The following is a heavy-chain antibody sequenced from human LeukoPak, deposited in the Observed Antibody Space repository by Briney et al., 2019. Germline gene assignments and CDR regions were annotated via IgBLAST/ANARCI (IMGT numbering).Heavy chain of an antibody. V-gene: IGHV3-30*02. CDR3: AKDPGYYDSSGPEYFKH. D-gene: IGHD3-22*01. CDR1: GFTFSSYG. J-gene: IGHJ1*01. Sequence: GGSLRLSCAASGFTFSSYGMHSDRQATAKGLELVAFIRYDGSNKYYADSVKGRFTISRDNSKNTLYLQMNSLRAEDTAVYYCAKDPGYYDSSGPEYFKHCGQGTLVTVAT. CDR2: IRYDGSNK.